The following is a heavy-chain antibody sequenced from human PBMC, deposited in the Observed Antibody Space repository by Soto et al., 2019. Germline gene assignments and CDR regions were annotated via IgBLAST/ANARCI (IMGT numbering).Heavy chain of an antibody. J-gene: IGHJ4*02. CDR3: ARARIAVAGFDY. Sequence: GGSLRLSCAASGFTFSSYWTHWVRQAPGKWLVRVSRINSDGSSTSYADSVKGRFTISRDNAKNTLYLQMNSLRAEDTAVYYCARARIAVAGFDYWGQGTLVTVSS. V-gene: IGHV3-74*01. CDR1: GFTFSSYW. CDR2: INSDGSST. D-gene: IGHD6-19*01.